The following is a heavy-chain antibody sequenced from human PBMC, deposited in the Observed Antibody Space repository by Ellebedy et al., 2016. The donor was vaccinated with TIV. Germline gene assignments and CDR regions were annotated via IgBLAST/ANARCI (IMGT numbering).Heavy chain of an antibody. Sequence: ASVKVSCKASGGTLRSNAISWVRQAPGQGFEWVGGIIAIFGTTTYAQKFQDRVTITADESTSTVYMEVNRLRPEDTAMYYCARHPGYILPNYIDFWGQGTLVSVSS. CDR2: IIAIFGTT. CDR3: ARHPGYILPNYIDF. CDR1: GGTLRSNA. D-gene: IGHD6-13*01. J-gene: IGHJ4*02. V-gene: IGHV1-69*13.